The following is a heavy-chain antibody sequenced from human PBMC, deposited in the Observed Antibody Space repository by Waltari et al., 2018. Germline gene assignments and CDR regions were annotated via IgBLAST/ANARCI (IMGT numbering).Heavy chain of an antibody. CDR2: IYYSGST. CDR3: ARDHCRGGSCYIEN. CDR1: GGSISSYY. J-gene: IGHJ4*02. Sequence: QVQLQESGPGLVKPSETLSLTCTVSGGSISSYYWSWIRQPPGKGLEGIGYIYYSGSTNYNPALKSRVTISVDTSKNQFSLKLSSVTAADTAVYYCARDHCRGGSCYIENWGQGTLVTVSS. V-gene: IGHV4-59*01. D-gene: IGHD2-15*01.